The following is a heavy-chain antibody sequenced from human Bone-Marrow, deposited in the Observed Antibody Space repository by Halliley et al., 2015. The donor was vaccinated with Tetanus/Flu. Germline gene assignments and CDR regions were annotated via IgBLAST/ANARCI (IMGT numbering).Heavy chain of an antibody. D-gene: IGHD1-1*01. CDR3: ANFGTVGALVDWIDS. J-gene: IGHJ5*01. CDR2: ISGRDFTT. V-gene: IGHV3-23*01. CDR1: GLTFTNFA. Sequence: AASGLTFTNFAMTWVRQPPGKGLEWVSSISGRDFTTYYADSVKGRFTISRDNATNTLSLRMNSLRAEDTAVYYCANFGTVGALVDWIDSWGQGTLVTVSS.